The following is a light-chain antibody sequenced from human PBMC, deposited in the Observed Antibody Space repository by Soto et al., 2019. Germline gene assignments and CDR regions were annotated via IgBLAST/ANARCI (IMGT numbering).Light chain of an antibody. J-gene: IGKJ3*01. CDR2: WAS. CDR1: QSVLYSSNNKIY. CDR3: QQYYSSPD. Sequence: DIVMTQSPDSLAVSLGERATINCKSSQSVLYSSNNKIYLAWYQQKPGQPPKLLIYWASTRESGVPQRFSGRGSGTDFTLTISSLQAEDVAVYFGQQYYSSPDFGPGTKVDVK. V-gene: IGKV4-1*01.